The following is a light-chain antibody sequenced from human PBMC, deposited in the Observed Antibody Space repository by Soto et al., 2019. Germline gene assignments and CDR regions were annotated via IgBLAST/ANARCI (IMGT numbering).Light chain of an antibody. CDR2: DAS. CDR1: QGVSSY. Sequence: EIVLKQSPATLSLSPWERATLSCRASQGVSSYLAWYQQKPGQAPRLLIYDASNRATGIPARFSGSGPGTDFTLTISSLEPEDFAVYYCQQRSTFGQVTRPEI. J-gene: IGKJ5*01. V-gene: IGKV3D-11*01. CDR3: QQRST.